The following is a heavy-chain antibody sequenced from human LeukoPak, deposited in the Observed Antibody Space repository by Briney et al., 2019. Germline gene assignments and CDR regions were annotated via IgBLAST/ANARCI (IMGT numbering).Heavy chain of an antibody. J-gene: IGHJ4*02. CDR1: GFTVSSNY. Sequence: GGSLRLSCAASGFTVSSNYMSWVRQAPGKGLEWVSVMYRGGSTYYADSAKGRFTISRDNSKNTLHLQMNSLRPEDTAVYYCAKSFYGTNPLIGSWGQGTLVTVSS. CDR3: AKSFYGTNPLIGS. CDR2: MYRGGST. D-gene: IGHD4-17*01. V-gene: IGHV3-53*01.